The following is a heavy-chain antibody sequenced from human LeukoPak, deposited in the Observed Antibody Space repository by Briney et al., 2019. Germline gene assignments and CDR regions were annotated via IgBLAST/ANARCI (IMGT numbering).Heavy chain of an antibody. V-gene: IGHV1-46*01. CDR2: INPNGGST. CDR1: GYTFTSYY. D-gene: IGHD4-23*01. Sequence: ASVTVSCKASGYTFTSYYMHWVRQAPGQGLEWMGIINPNGGSTSYAQKFQGRVTMTRDTSTSTVYMELSSLRSEDTAVYYCARGDTTVVTGGNRPNYWGQGTLVTVSS. J-gene: IGHJ4*02. CDR3: ARGDTTVVTGGNRPNY.